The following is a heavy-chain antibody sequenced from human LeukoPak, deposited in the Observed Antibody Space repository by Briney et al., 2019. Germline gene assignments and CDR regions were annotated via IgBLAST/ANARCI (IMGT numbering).Heavy chain of an antibody. J-gene: IGHJ4*02. D-gene: IGHD5-18*01. Sequence: TSETLSLTCTVSGGSISSYYWSWIRQPPGKGLEWIGYIYYSGSTNYNPSLKSRVTISVDTSKDQFSLKLSSVTAADTAVYYCARRAPYSYEWSTLDYWGQGTLVTVSS. CDR2: IYYSGST. CDR3: ARRAPYSYEWSTLDY. V-gene: IGHV4-59*08. CDR1: GGSISSYY.